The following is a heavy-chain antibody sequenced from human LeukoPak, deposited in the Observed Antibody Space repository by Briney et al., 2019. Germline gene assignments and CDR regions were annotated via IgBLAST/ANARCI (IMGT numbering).Heavy chain of an antibody. D-gene: IGHD6-13*01. V-gene: IGHV3-30*02. CDR3: AGKAAAFYFDY. CDR1: GLAFSSYG. J-gene: IGHJ4*02. CDR2: MQCDGSQI. Sequence: GGSLRLSCTASGLAFSSYGMHWARQAPGKGLEWVAFMQCDGSQIYYVDSVKGRFTISRDNSKNALYLQMNSLRPEDTAIYYCAGKAAAFYFDYWGQGTLVTVSS.